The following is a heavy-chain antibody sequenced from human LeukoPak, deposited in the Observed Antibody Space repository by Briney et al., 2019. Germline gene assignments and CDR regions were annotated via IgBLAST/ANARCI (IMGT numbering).Heavy chain of an antibody. J-gene: IGHJ4*02. CDR2: LYGGGST. V-gene: IGHV3-53*05. D-gene: IGHD6-19*01. CDR3: PRGGTPGYSTGWIDY. Sequence: GGSLRLSCAASGFTVSSNYMSWVRQAPGKGLEWVSVLYGGGSTYYADSVKGRFTISRDNSKNTLYLQMNSLRGEDTAVYYCPRGGTPGYSTGWIDYWGQGTLVTVSS. CDR1: GFTVSSNY.